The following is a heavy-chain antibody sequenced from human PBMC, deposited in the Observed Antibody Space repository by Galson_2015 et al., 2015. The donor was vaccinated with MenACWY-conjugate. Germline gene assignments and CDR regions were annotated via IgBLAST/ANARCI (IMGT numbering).Heavy chain of an antibody. J-gene: IGHJ5*02. Sequence: SETLSLTCTVSGGSISSSEYYWGWLRQPPGKGLEWIGCINYVGSTYYKPSLKSRVTISVDKSKNQFPLELTSVTAADTAIYYCARSPLSGQWQIRWGNNWFDPWGQGTLVSVSS. CDR1: GGSISSSEYY. CDR2: INYVGST. D-gene: IGHD6-19*01. CDR3: ARSPLSGQWQIRWGNNWFDP. V-gene: IGHV4-39*01.